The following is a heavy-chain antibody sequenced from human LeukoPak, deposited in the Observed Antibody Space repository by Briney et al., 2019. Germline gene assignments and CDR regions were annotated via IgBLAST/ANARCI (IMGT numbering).Heavy chain of an antibody. CDR1: GGTFSSYA. J-gene: IGHJ4*02. CDR2: IIPIFGTA. V-gene: IGHV1-69*01. Sequence: ASVKVSCKASGGTFSSYAISWVRQAPGQGLEWMGGIIPIFGTANYAQKFQGRVTITADESTSTAYMELSSLRSEDTAVYYCASSLFWSGYYHYFDYWGQGTLVTVSS. D-gene: IGHD3-3*01. CDR3: ASSLFWSGYYHYFDY.